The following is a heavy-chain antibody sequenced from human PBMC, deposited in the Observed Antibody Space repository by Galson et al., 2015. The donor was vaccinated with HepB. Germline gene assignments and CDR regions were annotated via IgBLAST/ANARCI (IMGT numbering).Heavy chain of an antibody. Sequence: SVKVSCKASGCTFSSYAISWVRQAPGQGLEWMGRIIPILGIANYAQKLQGRVTITADKSTSTAYMELSSLRSEDTAVYYCARGTSGYSGYDIDTWGQGTLVTVSS. V-gene: IGHV1-69*04. CDR3: ARGTSGYSGYDIDT. CDR1: GCTFSSYA. J-gene: IGHJ5*02. D-gene: IGHD5-12*01. CDR2: IIPILGIA.